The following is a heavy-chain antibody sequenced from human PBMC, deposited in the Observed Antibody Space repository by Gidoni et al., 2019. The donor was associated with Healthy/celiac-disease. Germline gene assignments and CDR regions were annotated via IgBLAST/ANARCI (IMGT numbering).Heavy chain of an antibody. CDR2: IKSKTDGGTT. V-gene: IGHV3-15*01. Sequence: EVQLVESGGGLVKPGGSRRHSCAASGFTFSNAWMSWVRQAPGKGLEWVGRIKSKTDGGTTDYAAPVKGRFTISRDDSKNTLYLQMNSLKTEDTAVYYCTTGVDTAMVFDYWGQGTLVTVSS. CDR3: TTGVDTAMVFDY. J-gene: IGHJ4*02. CDR1: GFTFSNAW. D-gene: IGHD5-18*01.